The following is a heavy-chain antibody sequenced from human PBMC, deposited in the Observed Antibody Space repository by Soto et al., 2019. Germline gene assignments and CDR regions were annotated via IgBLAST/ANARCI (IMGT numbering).Heavy chain of an antibody. V-gene: IGHV3-74*01. CDR2: IDNAGTDS. J-gene: IGHJ6*04. CDR3: ARGWFGPDV. D-gene: IGHD3-10*01. CDR1: GFTLSGRS. Sequence: EVQLVESGGGLVQPGGSLRLSCAASGFTLSGRSMHWVRQAPGKGLAWVSGIDNAGTDSTYADSVKGRLTSSRDNAKNMLYLQMNSLRVEDTAVYYCARGWFGPDVWGKGTTVTVSS.